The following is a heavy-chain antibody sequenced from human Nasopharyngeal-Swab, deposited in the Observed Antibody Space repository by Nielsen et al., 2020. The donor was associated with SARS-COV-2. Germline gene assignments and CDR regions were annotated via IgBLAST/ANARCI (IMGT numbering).Heavy chain of an antibody. CDR1: GGSFSGYY. J-gene: IGHJ4*02. V-gene: IGHV4-59*13. D-gene: IGHD3-22*01. CDR2: IYYSGSA. Sequence: SETLSLTCAVYGGSFSGYYWSWIRQPPGKGLEWIGYIYYSGSANYNPSLKSRLTISVDTSKNQFSLKLSSVTAADTAVYYCARVPTLGYDSSGFLFDYWGQGTLVTVSS. CDR3: ARVPTLGYDSSGFLFDY.